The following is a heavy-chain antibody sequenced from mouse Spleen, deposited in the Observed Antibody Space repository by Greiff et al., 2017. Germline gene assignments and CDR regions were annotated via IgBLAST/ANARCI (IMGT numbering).Heavy chain of an antibody. CDR3: ARHGGEAAWFAY. J-gene: IGHJ3*01. CDR2: ISSGGSYT. CDR1: GFTFSSYA. Sequence: EVMLVESGGGLVKPGGSLKLSCAASGFTFSSYAMSWVRQTPEKRLEWVATISSGGSYTYYPDSVKGRFTISRDNAKNTLYLQMSSLRSEDTAMYYCARHGGEAAWFAYWGQGTLVTVSA. V-gene: IGHV5-9-1*01.